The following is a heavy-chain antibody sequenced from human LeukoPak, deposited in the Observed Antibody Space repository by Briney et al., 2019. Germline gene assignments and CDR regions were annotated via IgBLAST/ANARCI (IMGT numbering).Heavy chain of an antibody. V-gene: IGHV1-8*01. CDR3: ARDSGIQPTGGD. D-gene: IGHD5-18*01. CDR2: MNPNSGNT. Sequence: ASVKVSCKASGYTFTSYDINWVRQATGQGLEWMGWMNPNSGNTGYAQKFQGRVTMTRNTSISTAYMELSSLRSEDTAVYYCARDSGIQPTGGDWGQGALVTVSS. CDR1: GYTFTSYD. J-gene: IGHJ4*02.